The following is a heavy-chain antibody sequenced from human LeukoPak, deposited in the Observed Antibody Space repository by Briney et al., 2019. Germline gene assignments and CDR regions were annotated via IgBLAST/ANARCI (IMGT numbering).Heavy chain of an antibody. D-gene: IGHD3-10*01. CDR3: ARDPNNYGSGSYLVRLWFDP. Sequence: GASVNVSCKASGYSFTSCGISWVRQAPGQGREWMGWVSAYNGNTNYAQKLQGRVTMTTDSSTSTAYMELRSLRSDDTAVYYCARDPNNYGSGSYLVRLWFDPWGQGTLVTVSS. CDR2: VSAYNGNT. CDR1: GYSFTSCG. J-gene: IGHJ5*02. V-gene: IGHV1-18*01.